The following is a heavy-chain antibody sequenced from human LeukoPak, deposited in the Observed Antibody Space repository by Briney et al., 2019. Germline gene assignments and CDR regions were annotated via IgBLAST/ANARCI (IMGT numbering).Heavy chain of an antibody. Sequence: SVTVSFTASGGTFSSYAISWVRQAPGQGLEWMGRIIPILGIANYAQKFQGRVTITADKSTSTAYMELSSLRSEDTAVYYCARMHCSSTSCVFDYWGQGTLVTVSS. V-gene: IGHV1-69*04. D-gene: IGHD2-2*01. CDR1: GGTFSSYA. CDR3: ARMHCSSTSCVFDY. J-gene: IGHJ4*02. CDR2: IIPILGIA.